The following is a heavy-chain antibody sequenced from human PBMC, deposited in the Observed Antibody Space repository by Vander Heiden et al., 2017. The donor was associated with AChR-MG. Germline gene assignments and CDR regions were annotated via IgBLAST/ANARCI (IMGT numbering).Heavy chain of an antibody. D-gene: IGHD2-2*01. CDR2: IIPILGIA. CDR1: GGTFSSYA. V-gene: IGHV1-69*04. Sequence: QVQLVQSGAEVKKPGSSVKVSCKASGGTFSSYAISWVRQAPGQGLEWMGRIIPILGIANYAQKFQGRVTMTADKSTSTAYMELSSLRSEDTAVYYCARICSSTSCYSSRGGMGGMDVWGQGTTVTVSS. J-gene: IGHJ6*02. CDR3: ARICSSTSCYSSRGGMGGMDV.